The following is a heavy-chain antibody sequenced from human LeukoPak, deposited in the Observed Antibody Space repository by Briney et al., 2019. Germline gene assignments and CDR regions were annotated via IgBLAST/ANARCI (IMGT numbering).Heavy chain of an antibody. Sequence: AGGSLRHSCAASGFSFRNYGMHWVRQAPGKGLGWESVIWYDGSNKHYADSVKGRFTISRDNSKNTLYVQMSSLRAEDTAVYYCARSNNGGWGYCDYWGQGSLVTVSS. D-gene: IGHD3-16*01. CDR3: ARSNNGGWGYCDY. CDR1: GFSFRNYG. V-gene: IGHV3-33*01. CDR2: IWYDGSNK. J-gene: IGHJ4*02.